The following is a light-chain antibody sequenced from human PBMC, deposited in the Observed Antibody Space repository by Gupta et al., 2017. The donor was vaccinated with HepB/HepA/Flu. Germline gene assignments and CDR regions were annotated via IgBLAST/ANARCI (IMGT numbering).Light chain of an antibody. CDR3: LQANSFPRT. CDR1: QGVRNW. CDR2: AAS. Sequence: DIQMTQSPSSVSASVGDRLTITCRASQGVRNWLAWYQQEPGKAPKLLIPAASRLQGGVPSRFSGSGSGTDFTLTISSLQPEDFATYYCLQANSFPRTFGQGTKVEIK. V-gene: IGKV1-12*01. J-gene: IGKJ1*01.